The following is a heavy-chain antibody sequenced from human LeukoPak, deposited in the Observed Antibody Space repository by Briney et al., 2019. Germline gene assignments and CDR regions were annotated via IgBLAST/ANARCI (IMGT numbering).Heavy chain of an antibody. V-gene: IGHV4-59*02. D-gene: IGHD2-15*01. CDR3: ARSGEGGAY. CDR2: IYYSRST. Sequence: KPSETLSLTCTVSGGSVSSHCWSWIRQPPGKGLEWIGYIYYSRSTIYSPSLQGRVTIIIDTSKNQFSLNLSSVTAADTAVYYCARSGEGGAYWGQGTLVTVSS. CDR1: GGSVSSHC. J-gene: IGHJ4*02.